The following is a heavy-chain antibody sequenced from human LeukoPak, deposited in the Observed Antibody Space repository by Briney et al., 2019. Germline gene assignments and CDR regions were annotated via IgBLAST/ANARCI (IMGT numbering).Heavy chain of an antibody. CDR1: GGSISSYY. V-gene: IGHV4-59*12. D-gene: IGHD3-22*01. CDR2: IYYSGST. Sequence: PSETLSLTCTVSGGSISSYYWSWIRQPPGKGLEWIGYIYYSGSTNYNPSLKSRVTISVDTSKNQFSLKLSSVTAADTAVYYCARVVQYYYDSSGYYGYFDYWGQGTLVTVSS. CDR3: ARVVQYYYDSSGYYGYFDY. J-gene: IGHJ4*02.